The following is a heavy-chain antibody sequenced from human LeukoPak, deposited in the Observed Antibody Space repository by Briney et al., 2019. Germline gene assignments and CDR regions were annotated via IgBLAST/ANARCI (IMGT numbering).Heavy chain of an antibody. CDR3: ARGSLVHYGMDV. CDR1: GFIFSNYD. CDR2: IKVADDT. D-gene: IGHD4/OR15-4a*01. J-gene: IGHJ6*02. Sequence: GGSLRLSCAASGFIFSNYDIHWVRQATGKGLEWVSTIKVADDTYNSGSVRGRFTVSRENAKNSLFLQMNSLRADDTAVYYCARGSLVHYGMDVWGPGTTVIVSS. V-gene: IGHV3-13*01.